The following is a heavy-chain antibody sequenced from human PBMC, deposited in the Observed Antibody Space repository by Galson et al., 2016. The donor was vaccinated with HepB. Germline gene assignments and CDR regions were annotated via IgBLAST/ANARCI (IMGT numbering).Heavy chain of an antibody. D-gene: IGHD1-26*01. CDR3: ARDSIIVGATQDMDY. CDR1: GFIFSGYS. V-gene: IGHV3-21*01. Sequence: SLRLSCAASGFIFSGYSMNWVRQAPGKGLEWVSSISVSTNYIYYADSVKGRFTISRDNAKNSLYLQMNSLRAEDTAVYYCARDSIIVGATQDMDYWGQGTLVTVSS. CDR2: ISVSTNYI. J-gene: IGHJ4*02.